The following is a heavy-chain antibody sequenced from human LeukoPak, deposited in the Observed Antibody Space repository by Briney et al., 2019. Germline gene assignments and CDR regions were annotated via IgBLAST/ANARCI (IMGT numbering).Heavy chain of an antibody. CDR2: IRYDGSNK. Sequence: GGSLRLSCAASGFTFSSYGMHWVRQAPGKGLEWVAFIRYDGSNKYYADSVKGRFTISRDNSKNTLYLQMNSLRAEDTAVYYCAKIGHSMVRGVNNDYWGQGTLVTVSS. J-gene: IGHJ4*02. CDR3: AKIGHSMVRGVNNDY. V-gene: IGHV3-30*02. CDR1: GFTFSSYG. D-gene: IGHD3-10*01.